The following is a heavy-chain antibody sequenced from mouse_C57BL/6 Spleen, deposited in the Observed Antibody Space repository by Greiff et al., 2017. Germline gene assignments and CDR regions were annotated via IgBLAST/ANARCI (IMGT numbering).Heavy chain of an antibody. Sequence: QVQLKQSGAELVKPGASVKMSCKASGYTFTSYWITWVKQRPGQGLEWIGDIYPGSGSTNYNEKFKSKATLTVDTSSSTAYMQLSSLTSEDSAVYYGARDPGDCFDYWGQGTTLTVSS. CDR2: IYPGSGST. J-gene: IGHJ2*01. CDR3: ARDPGDCFDY. CDR1: GYTFTSYW. V-gene: IGHV1-55*01.